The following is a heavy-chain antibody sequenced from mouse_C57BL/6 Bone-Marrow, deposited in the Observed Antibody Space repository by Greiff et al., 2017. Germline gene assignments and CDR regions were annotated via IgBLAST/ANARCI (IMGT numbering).Heavy chain of an antibody. V-gene: IGHV1-82*01. D-gene: IGHD2-4*01. CDR1: GYAFSSSW. CDR3: ARGIYYDYPWFAY. CDR2: IYPGDGDT. Sequence: VKLMESGPELVKPGASVKISCKASGYAFSSSWMNWVKQRPGKGLEWIGRIYPGDGDTNYNGKFKGKATLTADKSSSTAYMQLSSLTSEDSAVYFCARGIYYDYPWFAYWGQGTLVTVSA. J-gene: IGHJ3*01.